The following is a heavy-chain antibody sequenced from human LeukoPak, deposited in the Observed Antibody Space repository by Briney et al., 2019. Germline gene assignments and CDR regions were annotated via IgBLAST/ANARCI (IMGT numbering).Heavy chain of an antibody. CDR1: GFTFSSYA. CDR3: AKDIEEQWLFDY. J-gene: IGHJ4*02. CDR2: ISGSGGST. D-gene: IGHD6-19*01. Sequence: PGGSLRLYCAASGFTFSSYAMTWVRQAPGKGLEWVSGISGSGGSTYYADSVKGRFTVFRDNSKNTVNLEMNSLRAEDTAVYYCAKDIEEQWLFDYWGQGTLVTVSS. V-gene: IGHV3-23*01.